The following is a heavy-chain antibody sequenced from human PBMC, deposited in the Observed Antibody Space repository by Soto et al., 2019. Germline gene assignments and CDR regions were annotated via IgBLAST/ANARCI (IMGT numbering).Heavy chain of an antibody. CDR2: IIHSGTS. V-gene: IGHV4-38-2*02. Sequence: SETLSLTCSVSVYSVSSGYYWGWVRQAPGKALEWICSIIHSGTSSYNPSLKSRVTMSIDFSKHQFSLRLTSVTAADTAVYHCVRDQSLQFCTDAVCPFPYCGPGTMVTVSS. CDR1: VYSVSSGYY. CDR3: VRDQSLQFCTDAVCPFPY. D-gene: IGHD2-8*01. J-gene: IGHJ4*02.